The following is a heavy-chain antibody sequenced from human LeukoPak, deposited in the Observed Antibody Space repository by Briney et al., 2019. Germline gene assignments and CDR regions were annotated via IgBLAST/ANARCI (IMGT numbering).Heavy chain of an antibody. CDR3: ARGCSAGTPHNWFDP. V-gene: IGHV4-59*01. Sequence: SETLSLTCTVSGGSINTYYWTWVRQPPGKGLEWIGYIYYTGSTTYNPSLESRVTISVDTSKNQFSLKLSSVTAADTAVYYCARGCSAGTPHNWFDPWGQGTLVTVSS. J-gene: IGHJ5*02. CDR2: IYYTGST. CDR1: GGSINTYY. D-gene: IGHD6-13*01.